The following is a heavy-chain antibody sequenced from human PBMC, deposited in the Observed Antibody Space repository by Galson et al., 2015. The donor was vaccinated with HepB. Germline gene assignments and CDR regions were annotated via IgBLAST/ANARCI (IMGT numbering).Heavy chain of an antibody. Sequence: SLRLSCAASGISFSDYAMHWVRQSPGKGLEWVAAISHTGSDTSYADSVRGRFTISRDNFKNTVSLQMNSLRPDDTAVYYCATELAVAATNYGMDVWGQGTTVTVSS. CDR3: ATELAVAATNYGMDV. CDR2: ISHTGSDT. V-gene: IGHV3-30*03. CDR1: GISFSDYA. J-gene: IGHJ6*02. D-gene: IGHD6-19*01.